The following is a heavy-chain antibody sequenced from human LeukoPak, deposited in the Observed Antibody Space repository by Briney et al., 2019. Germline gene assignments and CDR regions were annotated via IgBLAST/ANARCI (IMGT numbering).Heavy chain of an antibody. CDR2: MYYSGST. Sequence: SQTLSLTCTVSGGSISSGGYYWSWIRQRPGKGLERIGYMYYSGSTYYNPSLKSRVTISVDTSKNQFSLKLSSVTAADTAVYYCARALGATMVRGVIGKLNWFDPWGQGTLVTVSS. CDR3: ARALGATMVRGVIGKLNWFDP. V-gene: IGHV4-31*03. J-gene: IGHJ5*02. D-gene: IGHD3-10*01. CDR1: GGSISSGGYY.